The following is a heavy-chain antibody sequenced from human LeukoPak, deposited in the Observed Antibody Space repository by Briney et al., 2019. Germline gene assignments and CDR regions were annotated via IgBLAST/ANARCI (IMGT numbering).Heavy chain of an antibody. CDR2: ISAYNGNT. J-gene: IGHJ6*03. CDR1: GYTFTSYG. Sequence: GASVKVSCKASGYTFTSYGISWVRQAPGQGLEWMGWISAYNGNTNYAQKLQGRVTMTTDTSTSTAYMELRSLRSDDTAVYYCARKGYCSSTSCPYYYYYYMDVWGKGTTVTISS. V-gene: IGHV1-18*01. D-gene: IGHD2-2*01. CDR3: ARKGYCSSTSCPYYYYYYMDV.